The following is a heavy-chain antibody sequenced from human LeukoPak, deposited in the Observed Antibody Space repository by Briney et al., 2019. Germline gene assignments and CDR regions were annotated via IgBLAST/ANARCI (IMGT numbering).Heavy chain of an antibody. D-gene: IGHD2-2*01. CDR3: ARVKASSTSWTFDQ. V-gene: IGHV4-4*07. CDR1: GGSTNSYY. J-gene: IGHJ4*02. CDR2: IYSSGST. Sequence: SETLSLTCSVSGGSTNSYYWSWIRQSGGKGLEWIGRIYSSGSTIYNPSLNSRLTMSIDTSKNQFSLTLKSVTATDTAVYYCARVKASSTSWTFDQWGQGALVTVSS.